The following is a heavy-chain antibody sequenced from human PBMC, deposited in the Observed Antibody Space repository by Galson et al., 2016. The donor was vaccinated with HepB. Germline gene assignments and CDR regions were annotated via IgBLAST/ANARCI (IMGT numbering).Heavy chain of an antibody. CDR2: INAGNGNT. V-gene: IGHV1-3*01. D-gene: IGHD5-18*01. J-gene: IGHJ6*02. CDR3: ARSYTYGPFYGLDV. Sequence: SVKVSCKASGYTFKNYAVHWVRQAPGQGLEWMGWINAGNGNTKYSQKFQGTVAFTRDASASTAYVELSSLRSQDTAEYYCARSYTYGPFYGLDVWGQGTTVTV. CDR1: GYTFKNYA.